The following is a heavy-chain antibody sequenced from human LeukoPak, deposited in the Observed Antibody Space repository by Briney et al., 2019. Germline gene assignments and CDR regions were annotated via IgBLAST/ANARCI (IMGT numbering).Heavy chain of an antibody. Sequence: ASVKVSCKGSGHTFTDYYMHWVRQAPGQGLEWMGWINPYTGGTNYAQKFQGRVTMTRDTSISTAYMDLSRLKSDDTAICYCAITYYYGSGTNGAFDIWGQGTMVTVSS. V-gene: IGHV1-2*02. CDR2: INPYTGGT. J-gene: IGHJ3*02. D-gene: IGHD3-10*01. CDR1: GHTFTDYY. CDR3: AITYYYGSGTNGAFDI.